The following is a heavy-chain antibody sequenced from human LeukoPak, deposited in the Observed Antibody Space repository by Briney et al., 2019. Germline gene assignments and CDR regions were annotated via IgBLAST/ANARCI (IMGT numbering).Heavy chain of an antibody. D-gene: IGHD1-26*01. J-gene: IGHJ4*02. CDR3: ARKTDTTVGGDY. V-gene: IGHV3-23*01. CDR1: GFTFSSYA. Sequence: GGSLRLSCAASGFTFSSYAMSWVRQAPGKGLEWVSAISGSGGSTYYADSVKGRFTISRDNSKNTLFLQMNSLRAEDTAVYYCARKTDTTVGGDYWGRGTLVTVSS. CDR2: ISGSGGST.